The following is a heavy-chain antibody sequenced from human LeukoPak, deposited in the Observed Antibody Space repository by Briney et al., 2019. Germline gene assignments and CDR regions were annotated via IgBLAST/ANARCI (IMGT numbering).Heavy chain of an antibody. Sequence: KPSETLSLTCTVSGGSISSGGYYWSWIRQHPGKGLEWIGYIYYSGSTYYNPSLKSRVTISVDTSKNQFSLKLSSVTAADTAVYYCARGFDDFWSGPSWFDPWGQGTLVTVSS. CDR3: ARGFDDFWSGPSWFDP. V-gene: IGHV4-31*03. D-gene: IGHD3-3*01. CDR1: GGSISSGGYY. J-gene: IGHJ5*02. CDR2: IYYSGST.